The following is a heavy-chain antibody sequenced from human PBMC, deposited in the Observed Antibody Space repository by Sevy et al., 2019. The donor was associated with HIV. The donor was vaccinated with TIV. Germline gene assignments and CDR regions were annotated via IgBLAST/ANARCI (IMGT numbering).Heavy chain of an antibody. CDR2: ISGSSGLT. CDR1: GFSFMPYA. CDR3: AKGTVAAPVGNYFDH. J-gene: IGHJ4*01. Sequence: GGSLGLSCAASGFSFMPYAMSWVRQAPGKGLEWVSGISGSSGLTYYADSVKGRFTISRDNSKNTLYLQMKNLRADDTAVYYCAKGTVAAPVGNYFDHWGHGALVTVSS. V-gene: IGHV3-23*01. D-gene: IGHD6-25*01.